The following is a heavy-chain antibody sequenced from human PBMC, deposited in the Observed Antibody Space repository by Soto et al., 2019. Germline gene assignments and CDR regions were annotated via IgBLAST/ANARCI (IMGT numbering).Heavy chain of an antibody. CDR3: IRLSMGDTRDY. D-gene: IGHD3-16*01. V-gene: IGHV3-73*01. CDR2: IRSKANSYAT. Sequence: EVQLVESGGGLVQPGGSLKLSCAASGFTFSGSAMHWVRQASGKGLEWVGRIRSKANSYATAYAASVKGRFTISRDDSKNTAFLQMNSLKTEDTAVYYCIRLSMGDTRDYWGQGTLVTVSS. CDR1: GFTFSGSA. J-gene: IGHJ4*02.